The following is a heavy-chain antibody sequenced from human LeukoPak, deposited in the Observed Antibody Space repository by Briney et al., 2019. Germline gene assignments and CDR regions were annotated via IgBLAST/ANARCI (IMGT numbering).Heavy chain of an antibody. CDR2: INPNSGGT. CDR3: ARDMNYSGWKSYYYYGMDV. J-gene: IGHJ6*02. D-gene: IGHD6-19*01. V-gene: IGHV1-2*02. CDR1: GYTFTGYY. Sequence: ASVKVSCKASGYTFTGYYMHWVRHAPGQGLEWMGWINPNSGGTNYAQKFQGRVTMTRDTSTSTAYMELSRLSSDDTAVYYCARDMNYSGWKSYYYYGMDVWGQGTTVTASS.